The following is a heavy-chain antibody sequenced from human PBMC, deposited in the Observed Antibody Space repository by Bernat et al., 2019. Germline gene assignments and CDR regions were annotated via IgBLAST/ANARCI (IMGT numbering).Heavy chain of an antibody. Sequence: QVQLQESGPGLVKPSETLPLTCTVSGGSISSYYWSWIRQPPGKGLEWIGYIYYSGSTNYNPSLKSRVTISVDTSKNQFSLKLSSVTAADTAVYYCARDPGYDILTGYDAFDIWGQGTMVTVSS. CDR3: ARDPGYDILTGYDAFDI. CDR1: GGSISSYY. J-gene: IGHJ3*02. D-gene: IGHD3-9*01. CDR2: IYYSGST. V-gene: IGHV4-59*01.